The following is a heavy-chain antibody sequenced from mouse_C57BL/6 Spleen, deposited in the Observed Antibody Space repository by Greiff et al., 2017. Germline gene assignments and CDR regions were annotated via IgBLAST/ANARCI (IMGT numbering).Heavy chain of an antibody. CDR2: IDPGTGGT. CDR3: TRTPTGLYAMDY. D-gene: IGHD4-1*02. CDR1: GYTFTAYE. Sequence: QVHVKQSGAELVRPGSSVTLSCKASGYTFTAYEMHLVKHTPVHGLEWIGAIDPGTGGTAYNQKFKGKAILTADKSSSTAYIELRSLTSEDSAVYYCTRTPTGLYAMDYWGQGTSVTVSS. V-gene: IGHV1-15*01. J-gene: IGHJ4*01.